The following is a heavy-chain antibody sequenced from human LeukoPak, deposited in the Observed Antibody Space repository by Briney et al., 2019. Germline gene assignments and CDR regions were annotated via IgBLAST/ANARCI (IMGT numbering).Heavy chain of an antibody. V-gene: IGHV1-69*13. J-gene: IGHJ6*03. CDR2: IIPIFGTA. CDR3: ARLPLYCSGGSCYYYYYYMDV. D-gene: IGHD2-15*01. Sequence: SVKVSCKASGGTFSSYAISWVRQAPGQGLEWMGGIIPIFGTANYAQKFQGRVTITSDESTSTAYMELSSLRSEDTAVYYCARLPLYCSGGSCYYYYYYMDVWGKGTTVTVSS. CDR1: GGTFSSYA.